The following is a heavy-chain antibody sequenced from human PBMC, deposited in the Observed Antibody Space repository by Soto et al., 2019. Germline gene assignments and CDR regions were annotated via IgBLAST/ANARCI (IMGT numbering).Heavy chain of an antibody. Sequence: GGSLRLSCAASGFTFSSYAMSWVRQAPGKGLEWVSAISGSGGSTYYADSVKGRFTISRDNSKNTLYLQMNSLRAEDTAVYYCAKDPRGVYARNWFDPWGQGTLVTVSS. V-gene: IGHV3-23*01. J-gene: IGHJ5*02. CDR2: ISGSGGST. CDR1: GFTFSSYA. D-gene: IGHD2-8*01. CDR3: AKDPRGVYARNWFDP.